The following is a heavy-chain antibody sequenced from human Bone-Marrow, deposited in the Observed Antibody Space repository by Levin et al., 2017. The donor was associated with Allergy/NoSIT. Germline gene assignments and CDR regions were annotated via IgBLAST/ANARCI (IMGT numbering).Heavy chain of an antibody. V-gene: IGHV1-2*06. CDR3: ARASCSSIACYSGVNFFDP. Sequence: PAASVKVSCKASGFTFADYYVHWVRQAPAQGPEWMGRIKPNTGVTNYAQKFQDRVTLTTDTSFTTAYMELNSLTSDDTAVYYCARASCSSIACYSGVNFFDPWGQGSLVTVSS. J-gene: IGHJ5*02. CDR2: IKPNTGVT. CDR1: GFTFADYY. D-gene: IGHD2-2*01.